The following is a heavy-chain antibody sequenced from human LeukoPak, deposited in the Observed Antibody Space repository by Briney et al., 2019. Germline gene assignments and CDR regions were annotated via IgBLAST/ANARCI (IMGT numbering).Heavy chain of an antibody. CDR3: ARHAYGGTLNWLDP. V-gene: IGHV4-59*08. CDR1: GGSISGDH. J-gene: IGHJ5*02. D-gene: IGHD4-23*01. CDR2: VYYSGST. Sequence: SETLSLTCTVPGGSISGDHWNWIRQPPGQGLEWIGYVYYSGSTNYNPSLKSRVTISVDTSKNQFSLKLSTVTAADTAVYYCARHAYGGTLNWLDPWGQGTLVTVSS.